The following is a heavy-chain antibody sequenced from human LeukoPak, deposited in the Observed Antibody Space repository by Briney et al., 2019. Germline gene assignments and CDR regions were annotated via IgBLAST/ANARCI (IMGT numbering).Heavy chain of an antibody. Sequence: GGSLRLSCAASGFTFSSYAMHWVRQAPGKGLEWVAVISYDGSNKYYADSVKGRFTISRDNSKNTLYLQMNSLRAEDTAVYYCARDRVDGSGYLLDYWGQGTLVTVSS. J-gene: IGHJ4*02. CDR1: GFTFSSYA. D-gene: IGHD3-22*01. V-gene: IGHV3-30-3*01. CDR3: ARDRVDGSGYLLDY. CDR2: ISYDGSNK.